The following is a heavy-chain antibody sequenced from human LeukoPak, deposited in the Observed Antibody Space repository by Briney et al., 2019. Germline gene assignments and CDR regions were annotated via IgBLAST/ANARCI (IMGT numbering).Heavy chain of an antibody. D-gene: IGHD1-26*01. CDR3: ARHPVDEWELLLFDY. CDR2: IYYSGST. J-gene: IGHJ4*02. Sequence: PSETLSLTCTVSGGSISSYYWSWIRQPAGKGLEWIGSIYYSGSTYYNPSLKSRVTISVDTSKNQFSLKLSSVTAADTAVYYCARHPVDEWELLLFDYWGQGTLVTVSS. V-gene: IGHV4-59*05. CDR1: GGSISSYY.